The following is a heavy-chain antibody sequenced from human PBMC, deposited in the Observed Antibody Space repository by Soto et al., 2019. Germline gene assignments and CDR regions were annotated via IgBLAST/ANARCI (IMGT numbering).Heavy chain of an antibody. J-gene: IGHJ5*02. CDR2: IYPGDSDT. Sequence: GESLKISCKGSGYSFTSYWIGWVRQMPGKGLEWMGIIYPGDSDTRYSPSFQGQVTISADKSISTAYLQWSSLKASDTAMYYCARASYGDYDLSDWFDPWGQGTLVTVSS. CDR3: ARASYGDYDLSDWFDP. V-gene: IGHV5-51*01. D-gene: IGHD4-17*01. CDR1: GYSFTSYW.